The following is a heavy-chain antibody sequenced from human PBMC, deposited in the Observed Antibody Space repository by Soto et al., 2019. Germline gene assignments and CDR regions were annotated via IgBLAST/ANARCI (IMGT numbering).Heavy chain of an antibody. J-gene: IGHJ6*02. CDR1: GFTFSSYW. Sequence: GGSLRLSCAASGFTFSSYWMHWVRQAPGKGLVWVSRINSDGSSTSYADSVKGRFTISRDNAKNTLYLQMNSLRAEDTAVYYCARDWPYSSGWYYYYYGMDVWGQGTTVTVSS. D-gene: IGHD6-19*01. CDR2: INSDGSST. V-gene: IGHV3-74*01. CDR3: ARDWPYSSGWYYYYYGMDV.